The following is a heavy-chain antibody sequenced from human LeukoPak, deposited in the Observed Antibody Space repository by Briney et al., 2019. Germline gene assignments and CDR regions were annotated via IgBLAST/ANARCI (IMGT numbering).Heavy chain of an antibody. CDR2: ISGSGGST. CDR1: GFTFSSYA. D-gene: IGHD4-17*01. V-gene: IGHV3-23*01. CDR3: AKPDYGDYFFDY. Sequence: GGSLRLSCAASGFTFSSYALSWVRQAPGKGLEWVSAISGSGGSTYYADSVKGRFTISRDNSKNTLYLQMNSLRAEDTAVYYCAKPDYGDYFFDYWGQGTLVTVSS. J-gene: IGHJ4*02.